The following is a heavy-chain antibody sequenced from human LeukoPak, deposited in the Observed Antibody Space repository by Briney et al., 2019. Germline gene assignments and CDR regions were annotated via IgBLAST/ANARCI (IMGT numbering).Heavy chain of an antibody. V-gene: IGHV3-48*03. D-gene: IGHD5-12*01. CDR2: ISSSGSTI. CDR1: GFTFSSYE. CDR3: ARVGWLEQALDY. Sequence: GGSLRLSCAASGFTFSSYEMNWVRQAPGKGLEWVSYISSSGSTIYYADSVKGRFTISRDNAKNSLYLQMNSLRAEDTAVYYCARVGWLEQALDYWGQGTLVTVSS. J-gene: IGHJ4*02.